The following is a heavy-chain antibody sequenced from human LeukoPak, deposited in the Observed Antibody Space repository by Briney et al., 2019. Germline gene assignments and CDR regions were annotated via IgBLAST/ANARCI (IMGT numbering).Heavy chain of an antibody. J-gene: IGHJ4*02. CDR1: GGSFSGYY. Sequence: SETLSLTCAVCGGSFSGYYWSWIRQPPGKGLEWIGEINHSGSTNYNPSLKSRVTISVDTSKNQFSLKLSSVTAADTAVYYCARARPTGGDYGGNYFDYWGQGTLVTVSS. CDR3: ARARPTGGDYGGNYFDY. V-gene: IGHV4-34*01. CDR2: INHSGST. D-gene: IGHD4-17*01.